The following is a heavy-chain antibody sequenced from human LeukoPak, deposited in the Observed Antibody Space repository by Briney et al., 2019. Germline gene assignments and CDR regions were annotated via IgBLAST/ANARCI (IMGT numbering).Heavy chain of an antibody. CDR1: GFTFSGYG. Sequence: GGSLRLSCAASGFTFSGYGMHWVRQAPGKGLEWVAIIWYDGSSKSYADSVKGRFTISRDNSKNTLFLQMNSLGAEDTAVYYCASLIVVVPAAIGPYYYGMDVWGQGTTVTVSS. J-gene: IGHJ6*02. CDR3: ASLIVVVPAAIGPYYYGMDV. CDR2: IWYDGSSK. V-gene: IGHV3-33*01. D-gene: IGHD2-2*02.